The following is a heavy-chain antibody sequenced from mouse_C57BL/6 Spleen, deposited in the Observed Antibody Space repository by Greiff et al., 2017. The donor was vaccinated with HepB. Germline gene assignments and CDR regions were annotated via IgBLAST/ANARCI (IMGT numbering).Heavy chain of an antibody. J-gene: IGHJ2*01. CDR3: ARGTNLYYGSSYGYFDY. V-gene: IGHV3-6*01. Sequence: EVQLQQSGPGLVKPSQSLSLTCSVTGYSITSGYYWNWIRQFPGNKLEWMGYISYDGSNNYNPSLKNRISITRDTSKNQFFLKLNSVTTEDTATYYCARGTNLYYGSSYGYFDYWGQGTTLTVSS. CDR1: GYSITSGYY. CDR2: ISYDGSN. D-gene: IGHD1-1*01.